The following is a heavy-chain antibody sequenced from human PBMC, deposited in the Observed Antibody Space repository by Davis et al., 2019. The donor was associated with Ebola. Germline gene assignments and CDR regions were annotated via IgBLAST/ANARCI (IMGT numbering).Heavy chain of an antibody. D-gene: IGHD2-21*02. V-gene: IGHV3-43D*03. CDR1: GFTFDDYA. Sequence: PGGSLRLSCAASGFTFDDYAMHWVRQAPGKGLEWVSLISWDGGSTYYADSVKGRFTISRDNSKNSLYLQMNSLRAEDTALYYCAKALSHLYCGGDCYGDYWGQGTLVTVSS. J-gene: IGHJ4*02. CDR2: ISWDGGST. CDR3: AKALSHLYCGGDCYGDY.